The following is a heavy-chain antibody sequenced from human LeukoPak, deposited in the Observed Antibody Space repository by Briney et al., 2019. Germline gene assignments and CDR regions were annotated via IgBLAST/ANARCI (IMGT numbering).Heavy chain of an antibody. CDR2: ISAYNGNT. V-gene: IGHV1-18*01. CDR1: GYTFTSYG. Sequence: ASVKVSCKASGYTFTSYGISWVRQAPGQGLEWMGWISAYNGNTNYAQKLQGRVTMTTDTSTSTAYMELRSLRSDDTAVYYCARVEGDCSSTSRYVGYFDYWGQGTLVTVSS. CDR3: ARVEGDCSSTSRYVGYFDY. J-gene: IGHJ4*02. D-gene: IGHD2-2*01.